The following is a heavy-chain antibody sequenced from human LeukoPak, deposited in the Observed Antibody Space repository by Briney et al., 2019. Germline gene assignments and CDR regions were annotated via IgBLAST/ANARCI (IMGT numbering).Heavy chain of an antibody. Sequence: ASVKVSCKASGYTFTAFHMHWVRRAPGQGLEWMGWINPNTGATNYPQKFQGRVTMTTDTSISTAYMELSRLRSDDTAVYYCARVTPYLKGVEPEPHFDYWGQGTLVTVSS. CDR1: GYTFTAFH. J-gene: IGHJ4*02. D-gene: IGHD1-14*01. V-gene: IGHV1-2*02. CDR2: INPNTGAT. CDR3: ARVTPYLKGVEPEPHFDY.